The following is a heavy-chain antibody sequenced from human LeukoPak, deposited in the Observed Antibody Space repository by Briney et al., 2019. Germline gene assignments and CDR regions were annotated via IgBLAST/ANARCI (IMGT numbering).Heavy chain of an antibody. V-gene: IGHV3-48*04. Sequence: GGSLRLSCEASGFIFSDYNMNWVRQAPGKGLEWLSFIDSSSSTIYYADSVKGRFAISRDNAKNSLYLQMNSLRPEDTAVYCCGKDLSSGGGYDWGQGTLAPSPQ. D-gene: IGHD3-16*01. J-gene: IGHJ4*02. CDR2: IDSSSSTI. CDR3: GKDLSSGGGYD. CDR1: GFIFSDYN.